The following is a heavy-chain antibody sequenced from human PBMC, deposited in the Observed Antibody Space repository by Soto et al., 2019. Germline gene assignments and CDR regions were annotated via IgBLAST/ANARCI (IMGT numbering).Heavy chain of an antibody. CDR1: GFTFSSYA. Sequence: GGSLRLSCAASGFTFSSYAMSWVRQAPGKGLEWVSAISGSGGSTYYADSVKGRFTISRDNSKNTLYLQMNSLRAEDTAVYYCARGYYDILTGPPPFDYWGQGTLVTVSS. CDR2: ISGSGGST. V-gene: IGHV3-23*01. J-gene: IGHJ4*02. D-gene: IGHD3-9*01. CDR3: ARGYYDILTGPPPFDY.